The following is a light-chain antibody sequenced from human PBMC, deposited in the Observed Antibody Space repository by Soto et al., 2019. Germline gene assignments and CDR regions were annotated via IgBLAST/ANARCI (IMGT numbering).Light chain of an antibody. CDR3: SSYTRSSTLV. CDR2: DVS. Sequence: QSVLTQPASVSGSPGQSITISCTGTSSDVGGYNYVSWYQQHPGKAPKLMIYDVSNRPSGVSTRFSGSKSGNTASLTISGLQAEDEAAYYCSSYTRSSTLVFGTGTKVTVL. J-gene: IGLJ1*01. CDR1: SSDVGGYNY. V-gene: IGLV2-14*01.